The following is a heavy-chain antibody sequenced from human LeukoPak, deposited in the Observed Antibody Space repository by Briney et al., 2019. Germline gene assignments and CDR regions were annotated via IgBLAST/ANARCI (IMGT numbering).Heavy chain of an antibody. D-gene: IGHD1-26*01. CDR1: GYSIISGYY. Sequence: SETLSLTCTVSGYSIISGYYWGWIRQPPGKGLEWIGSMYHSGSTYYNPSLKSRVTISVDTSKNHFSLKLSSVTASDTALYHCARDGGIVGAANLYFDYWGQGTLVTLSS. CDR2: MYHSGST. V-gene: IGHV4-38-2*02. CDR3: ARDGGIVGAANLYFDY. J-gene: IGHJ4*02.